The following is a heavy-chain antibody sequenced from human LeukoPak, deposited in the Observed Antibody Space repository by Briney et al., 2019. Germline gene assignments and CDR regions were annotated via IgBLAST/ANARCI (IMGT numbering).Heavy chain of an antibody. J-gene: IGHJ4*02. Sequence: GGSLRLSCAASGFTFSSYAMSWVRQAPGKGLEWVSAISGSGGSTYYADSVKGRFTISRDNSRDTLYLQMNSLRSEDTAVYYCAKGYYDYVWGSYYFDYWGQGTLVTVSS. CDR3: AKGYYDYVWGSYYFDY. D-gene: IGHD3-16*01. CDR2: ISGSGGST. V-gene: IGHV3-23*01. CDR1: GFTFSSYA.